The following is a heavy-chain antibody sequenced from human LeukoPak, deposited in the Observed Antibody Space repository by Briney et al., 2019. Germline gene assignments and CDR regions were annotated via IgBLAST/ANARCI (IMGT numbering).Heavy chain of an antibody. CDR2: ISYDGSNR. V-gene: IGHV3-33*05. CDR1: GFTFSSYG. D-gene: IGHD3-22*01. Sequence: PGGSLRLSCAASGFTFSSYGMHWVRQAPGKGLEWVTVISYDGSNRYYADSVKGRFTISRDNSKNTLYLQMNSLRAEDTAVYYCAKADGDYYDSSGSFDYWGQGTLVTVSS. J-gene: IGHJ4*02. CDR3: AKADGDYYDSSGSFDY.